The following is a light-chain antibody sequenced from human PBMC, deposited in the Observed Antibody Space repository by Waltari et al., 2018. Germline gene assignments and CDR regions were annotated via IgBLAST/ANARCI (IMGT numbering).Light chain of an antibody. CDR1: SSDVGGYNY. V-gene: IGLV2-14*01. CDR3: SSYISSSTLEL. CDR2: EVS. Sequence: QSALTQPASVSGSPGQSITISCTGTSSDVGGYNYVSWYQQHQGKAPKLIIYEVSNRPSGVSNRFSGSKSGNTASLTISGLQAEDEADYYCSSYISSSTLELFGGGTSLTVL. J-gene: IGLJ2*01.